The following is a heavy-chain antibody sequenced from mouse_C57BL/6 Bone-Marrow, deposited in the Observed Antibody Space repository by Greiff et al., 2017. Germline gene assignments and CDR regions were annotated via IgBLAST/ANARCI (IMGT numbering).Heavy chain of an antibody. CDR1: GFTFSDYY. CDR2: ISNGGGST. D-gene: IGHD4-1*02. V-gene: IGHV5-12*01. CDR3: ARPQLGPAWFAY. J-gene: IGHJ3*01. Sequence: EVHLVESGGGLVQPGGSLKLSCAASGFTFSDYYMYWVRQTPEKRLEWVAYISNGGGSTYYPDTVKGRFTISRDNAKNTLYLQMSRLKSEDTAMYYCARPQLGPAWFAYWGQGTLVTVSA.